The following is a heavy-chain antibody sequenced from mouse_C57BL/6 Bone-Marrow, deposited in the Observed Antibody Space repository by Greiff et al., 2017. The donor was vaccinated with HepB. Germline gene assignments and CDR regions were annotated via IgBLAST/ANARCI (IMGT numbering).Heavy chain of an antibody. Sequence: QVQLKESGAELARPGASVKLSCKASGYTFTSYGISWVKQRTGQGLEWIGEIYPRSGNTYYNEKFKGKATLTADKSSSTAYMELRSLTSEDSAVYFCARLLRSSWFAYWGQETLVTVSA. J-gene: IGHJ3*01. CDR3: ARLLRSSWFAY. V-gene: IGHV1-81*01. CDR2: IYPRSGNT. D-gene: IGHD1-1*01. CDR1: GYTFTSYG.